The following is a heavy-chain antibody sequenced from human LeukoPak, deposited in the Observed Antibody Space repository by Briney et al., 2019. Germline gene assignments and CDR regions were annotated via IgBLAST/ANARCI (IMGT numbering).Heavy chain of an antibody. CDR3: ARGGPGSTYYYDGSGDYFGY. J-gene: IGHJ4*02. D-gene: IGHD3-22*01. V-gene: IGHV4-59*01. CDR2: IYYSGST. Sequence: SETLSLTCTVSGGSISSYYWSWIRQPPGKGLEWIGYIYYSGSTNYNPSLKSRVTISVDTSKNQFSLKLSSVTAADTAVYYCARGGPGSTYYYDGSGDYFGYWGQGTLVTVSS. CDR1: GGSISSYY.